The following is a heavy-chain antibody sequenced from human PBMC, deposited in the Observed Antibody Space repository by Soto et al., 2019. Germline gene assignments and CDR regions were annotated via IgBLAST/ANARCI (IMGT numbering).Heavy chain of an antibody. V-gene: IGHV3-33*01. Sequence: PGGSLRLSCAASGFTFSSYGMHWVRQAPGKGLEWVAVIWYDGSNKYYADSVKGRFTISRDNSKNTLYLQMNSLRAEDTAVYYCARSFSAVARSYFDYWGQGTLVTVSS. CDR3: ARSFSAVARSYFDY. J-gene: IGHJ4*02. CDR1: GFTFSSYG. D-gene: IGHD6-19*01. CDR2: IWYDGSNK.